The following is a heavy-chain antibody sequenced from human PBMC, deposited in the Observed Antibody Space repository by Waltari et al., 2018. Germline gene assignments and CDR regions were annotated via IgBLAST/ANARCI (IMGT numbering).Heavy chain of an antibody. CDR1: GLTFSSYA. CDR2: ISYDGSNK. V-gene: IGHV3-30*01. Sequence: QVQLVESGGGVVQPGRSLRLACAASGLTFSSYAMHCVRQAPCKGLEWVAVISYDGSNKYYADSVKGRFTISRDNSKNTLYLQMNSLRAEDTAVYYCARDSSGKDSSNRPIDYWGQGTLVTVSS. CDR3: ARDSSGKDSSNRPIDY. J-gene: IGHJ4*02. D-gene: IGHD6-13*01.